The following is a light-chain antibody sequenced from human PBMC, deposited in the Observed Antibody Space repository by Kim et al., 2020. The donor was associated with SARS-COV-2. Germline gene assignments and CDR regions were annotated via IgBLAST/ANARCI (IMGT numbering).Light chain of an antibody. CDR1: GSDVGDYTH. Sequence: QSALTQPASVSGSPGQSITISCIGAGSDVGDYTHVSWYQQHPGKAPNLIIYDVTRRPSGVSDRFSGSKSGNTASLTISALQAEDEADYYCASYTSTTTFRLFGGGTQLTVL. J-gene: IGLJ2*01. CDR2: DVT. V-gene: IGLV2-14*03. CDR3: ASYTSTTTFRL.